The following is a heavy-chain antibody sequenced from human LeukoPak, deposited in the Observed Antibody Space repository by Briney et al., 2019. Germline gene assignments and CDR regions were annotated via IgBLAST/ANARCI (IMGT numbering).Heavy chain of an antibody. Sequence: GTSLRLSCAASGFAFNTYAMHWVRQAPGKGLEWVTLIWHDGSHKFYIDSVRGRFTISRDSSKNTVYLQMNGLRAEDTAVYYCAREIFGSGSYPDLWGQGTLVTVSS. V-gene: IGHV3-33*01. CDR1: GFAFNTYA. D-gene: IGHD3-10*01. CDR2: IWHDGSHK. J-gene: IGHJ5*02. CDR3: AREIFGSGSYPDL.